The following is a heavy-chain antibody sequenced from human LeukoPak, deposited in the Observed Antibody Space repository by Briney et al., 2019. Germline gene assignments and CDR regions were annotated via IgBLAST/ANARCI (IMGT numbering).Heavy chain of an antibody. CDR1: GGSISSSSYY. CDR2: IYYSGST. Sequence: ASETLSLTCTVSGGSISSSSYYWGWIRQPPGKGLEWIGSIYYSGSTYYNPSLKSRVTISVDTSKNQFSLKLSSVTAADTAVYYCARFTYYYDSRGYAIDYWGQGTLVTVSS. D-gene: IGHD3-22*01. V-gene: IGHV4-39*01. J-gene: IGHJ4*02. CDR3: ARFTYYYDSRGYAIDY.